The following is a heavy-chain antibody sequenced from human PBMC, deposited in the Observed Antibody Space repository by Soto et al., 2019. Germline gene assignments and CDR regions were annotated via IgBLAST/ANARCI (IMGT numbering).Heavy chain of an antibody. V-gene: IGHV1-18*01. J-gene: IGHJ5*02. CDR3: ARVPPSRTMVPPNWFDP. Sequence: QVQLVQSGAEVKKPGASVKVSCKASGYTFASYGLSWVRQAPGQGLEWMGWVNPYNGNTNYAQKLQGRVTMTTDTSTSTAYMELRSLRSDDTAVYYCARVPPSRTMVPPNWFDPWGPGTLVTVSS. CDR1: GYTFASYG. D-gene: IGHD3-10*01. CDR2: VNPYNGNT.